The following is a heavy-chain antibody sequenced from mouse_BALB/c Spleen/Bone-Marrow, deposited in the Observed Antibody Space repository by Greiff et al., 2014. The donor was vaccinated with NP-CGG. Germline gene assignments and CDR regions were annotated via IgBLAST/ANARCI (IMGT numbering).Heavy chain of an antibody. Sequence: VQLQQSGPELVKPGASVKISCKASGYTFTDYCINWVKQKPGQGLEWIGWIYPGSGNTQYNEKFKGKATLTVDTSSNTAYMQLSGLTSEGTAVYFCARPPYYYGSRPYWYFDVWGAGTTLTVSS. CDR2: IYPGSGNT. CDR1: GYTFTDYC. V-gene: IGHV1-84*02. J-gene: IGHJ1*01. CDR3: ARPPYYYGSRPYWYFDV. D-gene: IGHD1-1*01.